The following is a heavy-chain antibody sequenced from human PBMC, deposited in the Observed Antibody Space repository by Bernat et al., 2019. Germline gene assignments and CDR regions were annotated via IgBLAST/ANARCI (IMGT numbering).Heavy chain of an antibody. CDR3: AKRYCSGGSCYLDY. V-gene: IGHV3-23*01. CDR2: ISGTGGST. CDR1: GFTFSSYG. D-gene: IGHD2-15*01. Sequence: EVQLLESGGGLVQPGGSLRLSCTASGFTFSSYGMSWVRQAPGKGLEWVSVISGTGGSTFYADSVKGRFTISRDNSENTLYLHMNSLRAEDTAVYYWAKRYCSGGSCYLDYWGQGTLVTVSS. J-gene: IGHJ4*02.